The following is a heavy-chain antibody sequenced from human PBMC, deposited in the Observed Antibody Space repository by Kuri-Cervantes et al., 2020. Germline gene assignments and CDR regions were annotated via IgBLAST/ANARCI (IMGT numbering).Heavy chain of an antibody. CDR1: GGSISSYY. V-gene: IGHV4-4*07. Sequence: ESLKISCTVSGGSISSYYWSWIRQPAGKGLEWIGRIHTSGRTYYNPSLRSRVNISVDTSKNQFSLNLNSVTAADTAVYYCARYITTWKYFDPWGQGTLVTVSS. D-gene: IGHD1-1*01. CDR3: ARYITTWKYFDP. J-gene: IGHJ5*02. CDR2: IHTSGRT.